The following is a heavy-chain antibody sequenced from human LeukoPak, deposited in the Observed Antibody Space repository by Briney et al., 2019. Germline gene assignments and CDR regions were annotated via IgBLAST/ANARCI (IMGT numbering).Heavy chain of an antibody. CDR3: ARRGDCXSETHCVFD. CDR1: GFTFSSYA. J-gene: IGHJ4*01. CDR2: ISDSGGTT. Sequence: PGGSLRLSCAASGFTFSSYAMSWVRQAPGKGLEWLSMISDSGGTTKYADSVEGRFTISRDNSKSTLYLQLNSLRAEDTAVYYCARRGDCXSETHCVFD. V-gene: IGHV3-23*01. D-gene: IGHD2-21*02.